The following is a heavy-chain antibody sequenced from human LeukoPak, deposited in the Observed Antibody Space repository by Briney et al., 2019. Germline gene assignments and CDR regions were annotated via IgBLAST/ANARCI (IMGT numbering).Heavy chain of an antibody. D-gene: IGHD3-22*01. J-gene: IGHJ4*02. CDR2: IDYSGNT. CDR3: ARWYYDSSGYRYFDY. Sequence: PSETLSLTCAVYGGSFSGYYWTWIRQPPGKGLKWIGNIDYSGNTKYNPSLKSRVTISVDTSKNQFSLKLSSVTAADTAVYYCARWYYDSSGYRYFDYWGQGTLVTVSS. CDR1: GGSFSGYY. V-gene: IGHV4-59*01.